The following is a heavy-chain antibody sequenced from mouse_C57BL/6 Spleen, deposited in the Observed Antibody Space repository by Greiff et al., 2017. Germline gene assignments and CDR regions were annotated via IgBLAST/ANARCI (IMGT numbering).Heavy chain of an antibody. CDR2: ISSGGSYT. J-gene: IGHJ4*01. CDR3: ARQLYAMDY. V-gene: IGHV5-6*01. CDR1: GFTFSSYG. Sequence: EVKLVESGGDLVKPGGSLKLSCAASGFTFSSYGMSWVRQTPDKRLEWVATISSGGSYTYYPDSVKGRFTISRDNAKNTLYLQMSSLKSEDTAMYYCARQLYAMDYWGQGTSVTVSS.